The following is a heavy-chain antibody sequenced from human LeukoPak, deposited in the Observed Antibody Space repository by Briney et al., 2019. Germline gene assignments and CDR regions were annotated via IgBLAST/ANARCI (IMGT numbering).Heavy chain of an antibody. CDR1: GDSISSSSYY. CDR3: ARRAEYSGSYCAVLDY. CDR2: IYYSGST. D-gene: IGHD1-26*01. J-gene: IGHJ4*02. V-gene: IGHV4-39*01. Sequence: PSETLSLTCTVSGDSISSSSYYWGWIRQPPGKGLEWIGIIYYSGSTYYNPSLKSRVTISVDTSKNQFSLKLSSVTAADTAVYYCARRAEYSGSYCAVLDYWGQGTLVTVSS.